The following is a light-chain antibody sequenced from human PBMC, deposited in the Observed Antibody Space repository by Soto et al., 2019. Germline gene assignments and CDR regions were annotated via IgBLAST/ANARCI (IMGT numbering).Light chain of an antibody. CDR1: SSTIGSNS. CDR2: RNN. J-gene: IGLJ3*02. CDR3: AAWDDSLKGWV. Sequence: QSVLTQPPSASGAPGQTVTISCSGSSSTIGSNSVSWFQQLPGTAPQLVIFRNNQRPSGVPDRFSGSKSGTSASLAISGLQSEDEADFYCAAWDDSLKGWVFGGGTKLTVL. V-gene: IGLV1-44*01.